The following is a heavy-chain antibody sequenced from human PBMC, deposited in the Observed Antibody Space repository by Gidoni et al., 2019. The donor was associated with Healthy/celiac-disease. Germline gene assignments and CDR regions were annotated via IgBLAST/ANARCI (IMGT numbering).Heavy chain of an antibody. CDR1: GFTFSSYS. CDR2: ISSSSSYI. D-gene: IGHD1-26*01. CDR3: ARVGWEDAFDI. J-gene: IGHJ3*02. V-gene: IGHV3-21*01. Sequence: EVQLVESGGGLVKPGGSLRVSCAASGFTFSSYSMNWVRQAPGKGLEWVSSISSSSSYIYYADSVKGRFTISRDNAKNSLYLQMNSLRAEDTAVYYCARVGWEDAFDIWGQGTMVTVSS.